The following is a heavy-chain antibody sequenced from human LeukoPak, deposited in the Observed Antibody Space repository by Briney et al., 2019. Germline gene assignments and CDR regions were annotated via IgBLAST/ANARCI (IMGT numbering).Heavy chain of an antibody. CDR3: ARADGGWYHYYYYMDV. CDR1: GFTFSSYW. J-gene: IGHJ6*03. D-gene: IGHD6-19*01. CDR2: INSDGSST. V-gene: IGHV3-74*01. Sequence: PGGSLRLSCAASGFTFSSYWMHWVRQAPGKGLAWVSRINSDGSSTSYADSVKGRFTISRDNAKNTLYLQMNSLRAEDTAVYYCARADGGWYHYYYYMDVWGKGTTVTVSS.